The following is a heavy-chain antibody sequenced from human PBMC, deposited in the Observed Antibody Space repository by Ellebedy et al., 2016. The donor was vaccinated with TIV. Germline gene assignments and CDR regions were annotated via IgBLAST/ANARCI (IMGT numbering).Heavy chain of an antibody. Sequence: GGSLRLSCAASGFTFSSYWMSWVRQAPGRGLEWVANLKQDGSEEYYVGSVKGRFTISRDNTKNSLYLQMNSLGVEDTAVYYCARSRYPGARSSFDSWGQGTLVTVSS. CDR3: ARSRYPGARSSFDS. V-gene: IGHV3-7*01. CDR1: GFTFSSYW. J-gene: IGHJ4*02. D-gene: IGHD6-6*01. CDR2: LKQDGSEE.